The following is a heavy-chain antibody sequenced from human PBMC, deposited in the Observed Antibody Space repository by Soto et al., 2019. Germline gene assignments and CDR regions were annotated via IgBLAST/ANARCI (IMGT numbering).Heavy chain of an antibody. Sequence: GGSLRLSCAASGFTFSSYSMNWVRQAPGKGLEWVSYISSSSSSIYYADSVKGRFTISRDNAKNSLYLQMNSLRDEDTAVYYCARVPTVSSYNWFDPWGQGTLVTVSS. D-gene: IGHD4-17*01. CDR3: ARVPTVSSYNWFDP. V-gene: IGHV3-48*02. CDR2: ISSSSSSI. J-gene: IGHJ5*02. CDR1: GFTFSSYS.